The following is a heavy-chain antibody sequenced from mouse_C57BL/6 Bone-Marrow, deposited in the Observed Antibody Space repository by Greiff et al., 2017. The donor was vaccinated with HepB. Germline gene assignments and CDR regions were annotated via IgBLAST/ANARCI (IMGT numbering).Heavy chain of an antibody. V-gene: IGHV14-4*01. CDR2: IDPENGDT. J-gene: IGHJ2*01. CDR3: TTSSGSSSYYFDY. Sequence: VQLKESGAELVRPGASVKLSCTASGFNIKDDYMHWVKQRPEQGLEWIGWIDPENGDTEYASKFQGKATITADTSSNTAYLQLSSLTSEDTAVYYCTTSSGSSSYYFDYWGQGTTLTVSS. D-gene: IGHD1-1*01. CDR1: GFNIKDDY.